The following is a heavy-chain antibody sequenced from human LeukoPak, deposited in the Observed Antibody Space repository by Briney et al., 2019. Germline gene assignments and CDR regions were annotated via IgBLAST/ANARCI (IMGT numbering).Heavy chain of an antibody. D-gene: IGHD2-8*01. CDR2: ISVTGGST. CDR1: GFTFSNYG. CDR3: ARDLMVPRSAYDY. J-gene: IGHJ4*02. V-gene: IGHV3-23*01. Sequence: PGGSLRLSCAASGFTFSNYGMNWVRQAPGKGLEWVSVISVTGGSTYYADSVKGRFTISRDNSKNTLYLQMSSLRAEDTAVYYCARDLMVPRSAYDYWGQGTLVTVSS.